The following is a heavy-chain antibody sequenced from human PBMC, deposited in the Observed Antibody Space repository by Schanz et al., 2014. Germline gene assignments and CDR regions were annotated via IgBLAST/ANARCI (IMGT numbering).Heavy chain of an antibody. Sequence: VQLLESGGGLVQPGGSLRLSCAASGFTFSDYYMSWIRQAPGKGLEWVSYVSRSTPDIYYADSVKGRFTMSRDNAKNSVFLQMNSLRAEDTAVYFCVSQTGSPNYWGQGTLVTVSS. CDR1: GFTFSDYY. CDR2: VSRSTPDI. J-gene: IGHJ4*02. V-gene: IGHV3-11*03. D-gene: IGHD6-13*01. CDR3: VSQTGSPNY.